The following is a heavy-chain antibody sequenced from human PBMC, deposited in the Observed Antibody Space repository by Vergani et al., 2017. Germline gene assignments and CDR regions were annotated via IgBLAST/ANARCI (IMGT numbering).Heavy chain of an antibody. D-gene: IGHD3-22*01. CDR3: ASGPAFYDSSGYYLYGYFDL. V-gene: IGHV4-61*02. CDR1: GGSISSGGYY. Sequence: QVQLQESGPGLVKPSQTLSLTCTVSGGSISSGGYYWSWIRQPAGKGLEWIGRIYTSGSTNYNPSLKSRVTMSVDTSKNQFSLKLSSVTAADTAVYYCASGPAFYDSSGYYLYGYFDLWGRGTLVTVSS. CDR2: IYTSGST. J-gene: IGHJ2*01.